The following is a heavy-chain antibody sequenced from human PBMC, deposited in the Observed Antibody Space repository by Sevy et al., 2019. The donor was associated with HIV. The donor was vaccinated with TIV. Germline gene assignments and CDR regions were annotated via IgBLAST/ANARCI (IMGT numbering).Heavy chain of an antibody. CDR3: ARYPIVVVPAAEYYFDY. D-gene: IGHD2-2*01. CDR1: GYTFSNYW. CDR2: IYPGESDT. J-gene: IGHJ4*02. V-gene: IGHV5-51*01. Sequence: GESLKISCKGSGYTFSNYWIGWVRQMPGKGLEWMGVIYPGESDTRYSPSFQGQVNMSAEKSSSTAYLQWSSLKTSDTAIYYCARYPIVVVPAAEYYFDYWGQGTLVTVSS.